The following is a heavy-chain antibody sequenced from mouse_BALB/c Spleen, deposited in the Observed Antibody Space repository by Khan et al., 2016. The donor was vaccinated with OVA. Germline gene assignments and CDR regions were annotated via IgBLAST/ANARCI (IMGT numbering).Heavy chain of an antibody. CDR2: IYPFNDAT. D-gene: IGHD1-1*01. J-gene: IGHJ3*01. V-gene: IGHV1S136*01. Sequence: VQLQQSGPEVVKPGASVKLSCKASGYTFTSYVMHWVKQKPGQGLEWIGYIYPFNDATKYNEKFDGKVTLTSDKSSSTAYMELSSLTSEDFAGYYCGPVGTYYVSFVYWGQGTLVTVSA. CDR3: GPVGTYYVSFVY. CDR1: GYTFTSYV.